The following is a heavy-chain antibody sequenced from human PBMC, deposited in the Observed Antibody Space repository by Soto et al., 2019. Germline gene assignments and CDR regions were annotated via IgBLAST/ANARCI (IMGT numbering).Heavy chain of an antibody. V-gene: IGHV1-46*01. J-gene: IGHJ1*01. CDR2: ISSRGGST. CDR3: ASESRAGNTSGFFQH. Sequence: ASVKGSWKASGYAFTDYYMHLVRQAPGQGLEWMGFISSRGGSTNYVQRFQDRVTMTRDTSTSTVYTDLRSLRSEDTAVYFCASESRAGNTSGFFQHWGQGTTVTVSS. CDR1: GYAFTDYY. D-gene: IGHD1-7*01.